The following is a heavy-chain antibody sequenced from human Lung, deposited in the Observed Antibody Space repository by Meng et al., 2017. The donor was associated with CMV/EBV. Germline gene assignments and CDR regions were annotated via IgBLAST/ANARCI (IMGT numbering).Heavy chain of an antibody. D-gene: IGHD3-22*01. CDR2: IIPILGIA. CDR1: GGTFSSYT. Sequence: SVXVSXXASGGTFSSYTISWVRQAPGQGLEWMGRIIPILGIANYAQKVQGRVTITADKSTSTAYMELSSLRSENTAVYYCARDSSGDSSPGYYYYYGMDVWGQGTXVTVSS. V-gene: IGHV1-69*04. J-gene: IGHJ6*02. CDR3: ARDSSGDSSPGYYYYYGMDV.